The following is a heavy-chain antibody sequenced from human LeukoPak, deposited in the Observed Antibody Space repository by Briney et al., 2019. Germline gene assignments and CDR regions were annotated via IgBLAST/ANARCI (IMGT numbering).Heavy chain of an antibody. D-gene: IGHD3-9*01. V-gene: IGHV3-48*01. CDR2: ISSSSSTI. CDR3: ARDPFLDYDILTGYSYYYMDV. Sequence: GGSLRLSCAASGFTFSSYSMNWVRQAPGKGLEWVSYISSSSSTIYYADSVKGRFTISRDNAKNSLYLQMNSLRAEDTAVYYCARDPFLDYDILTGYSYYYMDVWGKGTTVTVSS. CDR1: GFTFSSYS. J-gene: IGHJ6*03.